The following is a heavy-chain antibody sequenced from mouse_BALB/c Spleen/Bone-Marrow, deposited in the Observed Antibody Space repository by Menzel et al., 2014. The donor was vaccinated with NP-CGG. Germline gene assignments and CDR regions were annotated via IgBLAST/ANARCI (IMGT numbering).Heavy chain of an antibody. J-gene: IGHJ2*01. CDR2: IWAGGST. CDR3: ARVRDYHGLYYFDY. Sequence: QVQLQQSGPGLVAPSQSLSITCTVSGFSLTSYGVHWVRQPPGKGLEWLGVIWAGGSTNYNSALMSRLSISKDNSKSQVFLKMNSLQTDDTAMYYCARVRDYHGLYYFDYWGQGTTLTVSS. V-gene: IGHV2-9*02. D-gene: IGHD1-1*01. CDR1: GFSLTSYG.